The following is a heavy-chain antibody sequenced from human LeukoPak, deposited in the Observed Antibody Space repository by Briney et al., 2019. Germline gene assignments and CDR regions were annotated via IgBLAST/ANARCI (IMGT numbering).Heavy chain of an antibody. CDR3: ARRRYYDSTGLLD. CDR2: IYYSGST. D-gene: IGHD3-22*01. Sequence: PSETLSLTCTVSGGSISSSSYYWGWIRQPPGKGLEWIGSIYYSGSTYYNPSLKSRVTISVDTSKNQFSLKLRSVTAADTAVYFCARRRYYDSTGLLDWSQGTLVSVSS. V-gene: IGHV4-39*01. J-gene: IGHJ1*01. CDR1: GGSISSSSYY.